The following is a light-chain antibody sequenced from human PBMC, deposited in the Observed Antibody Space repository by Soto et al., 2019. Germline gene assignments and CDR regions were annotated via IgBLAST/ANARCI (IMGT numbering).Light chain of an antibody. Sequence: EIVMTQSPATLSVSPGERATLSCRASQSVSSNLVWYQQKPGQAPRLLIYGASTRATGIPARFSGSGSGTEFTRSFSSLQSEDFAVYYGQQYNNWPPYTFGQGTKLEIK. V-gene: IGKV3-15*01. CDR1: QSVSSN. CDR2: GAS. J-gene: IGKJ2*01. CDR3: QQYNNWPPYT.